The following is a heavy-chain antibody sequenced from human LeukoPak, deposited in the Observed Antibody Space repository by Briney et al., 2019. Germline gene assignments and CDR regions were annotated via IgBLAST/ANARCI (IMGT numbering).Heavy chain of an antibody. J-gene: IGHJ4*02. CDR2: ISGSGGST. V-gene: IGHV3-23*01. CDR3: AKDSGYSYGQPPHFDY. Sequence: GGSLRLSCAASGFTFSSYSMNWVRQAPGKGLEWVSAISGSGGSTYYADSVKGRFTISRDNSKNTLYLQMNSLRAEDTAVYYCAKDSGYSYGQPPHFDYWGQGTLVTVSS. CDR1: GFTFSSYS. D-gene: IGHD5-18*01.